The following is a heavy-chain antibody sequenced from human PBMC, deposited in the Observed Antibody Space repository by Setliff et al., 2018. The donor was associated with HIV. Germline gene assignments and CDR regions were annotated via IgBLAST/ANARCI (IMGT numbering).Heavy chain of an antibody. J-gene: IGHJ4*02. CDR1: VYTLTEVS. Sequence: ASVKVSCKVSVYTLTEVSMHWVRQTPGNGLEWMGRFDPEDGDTIYAQKFQGRVTMTEDTSADTAYMELSSLRSEDTAVYYCATAKEVWLAEGGFDYWGQGTRVTVSS. CDR3: ATAKEVWLAEGGFDY. V-gene: IGHV1-24*01. D-gene: IGHD6-19*01. CDR2: FDPEDGDT.